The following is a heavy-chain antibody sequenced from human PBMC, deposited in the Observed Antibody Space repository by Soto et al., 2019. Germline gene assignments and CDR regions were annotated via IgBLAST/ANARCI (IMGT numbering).Heavy chain of an antibody. D-gene: IGHD2-2*01. CDR1: GGSFSGYY. V-gene: IGHV4-34*01. CDR2: IYHSGST. J-gene: IGHJ6*02. Sequence: SETLSLTCAVYGGSFSGYYWSWIRQPPGKGLEWIGEIYHSGSTNYNPSLKSRVTISVDKSKNQFSLKLSSVTAADTAVYYCARGALGYCSSTSCYDGMDVWGQGTTVTVSS. CDR3: ARGALGYCSSTSCYDGMDV.